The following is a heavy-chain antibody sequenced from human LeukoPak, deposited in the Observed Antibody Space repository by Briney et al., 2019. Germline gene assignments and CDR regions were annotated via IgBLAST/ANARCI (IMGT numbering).Heavy chain of an antibody. D-gene: IGHD1-26*01. CDR3: ARDPYSGNYGDYYYYYMDV. CDR2: IKQDGSEK. Sequence: GGSLRLSCAASGFTFSSYWMSWVRQAPGKGLEWVANIKQDGSEKYYVDSVKGRFTISRDNAKNSLYLQMNSLRAEDTAVYYCARDPYSGNYGDYYYYYMDVWGKGTTVTISS. V-gene: IGHV3-7*01. CDR1: GFTFSSYW. J-gene: IGHJ6*03.